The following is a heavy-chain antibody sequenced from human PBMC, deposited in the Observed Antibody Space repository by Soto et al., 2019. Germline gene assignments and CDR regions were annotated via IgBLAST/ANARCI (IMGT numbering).Heavy chain of an antibody. D-gene: IGHD6-6*01. Sequence: PGGSLRLSCAASGFTFSSYWMSWVRQAPGKGLEWVANIKQDGSEKYYVDSVKGRFTISRDNAKNSLYLQMNSLRAEDTAVYYCARGKQLRSSASYYGMDVWGQGTTVTV. CDR2: IKQDGSEK. CDR3: ARGKQLRSSASYYGMDV. V-gene: IGHV3-7*03. CDR1: GFTFSSYW. J-gene: IGHJ6*02.